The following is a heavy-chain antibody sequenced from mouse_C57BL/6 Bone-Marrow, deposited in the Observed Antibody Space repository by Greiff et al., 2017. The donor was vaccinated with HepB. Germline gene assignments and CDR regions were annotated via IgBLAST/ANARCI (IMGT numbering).Heavy chain of an antibody. D-gene: IGHD2-10*01. CDR2: INPYNGGT. CDR3: ARAVPTYYYAMDY. J-gene: IGHJ4*01. V-gene: IGHV1-19*01. Sequence: LVESGASVKMSCKASGYTFTDYYMNWVKQSHGKSLEWIGVINPYNGGTSYNQKFKGKATLTVDKSSSTAYMELNSLTSEDSAVYYCARAVPTYYYAMDYWGQGTSVTVSS. CDR1: GYTFTDYY.